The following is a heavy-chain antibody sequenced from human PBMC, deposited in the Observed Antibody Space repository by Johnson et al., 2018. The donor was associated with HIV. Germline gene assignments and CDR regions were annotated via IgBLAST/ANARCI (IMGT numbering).Heavy chain of an antibody. J-gene: IGHJ3*02. D-gene: IGHD3-22*01. CDR3: ARDGQDRDDAFDI. CDR1: GFTFSNAW. Sequence: VQLVESGGGLVKPGGSLRLSCAASGFTFSNAWMSWVRQAPGKGLEWVGRIKSKTDGGTTYYADSVKGRFTISRDNSKNTLYLQMNSLRAEDTAVYYCARDGQDRDDAFDIWGQGTMVTVSS. CDR2: IKSKTDGGTT. V-gene: IGHV3-15*01.